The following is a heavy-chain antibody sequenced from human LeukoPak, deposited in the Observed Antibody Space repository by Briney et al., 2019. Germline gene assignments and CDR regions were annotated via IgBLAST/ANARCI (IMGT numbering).Heavy chain of an antibody. J-gene: IGHJ4*02. CDR1: GYTFTRYG. D-gene: IGHD3-16*02. CDR3: ARSQYDYIWGNYRNPDY. Sequence: ASVKVSCKASGYTFTRYGITWVRQAPGQGLEWMGWISAYNGNTNSAQKVQGRVTMTTDTSTSTAYMELRSLRSDDTAVYYCARSQYDYIWGNYRNPDYWGQGTLVTVSS. V-gene: IGHV1-18*01. CDR2: ISAYNGNT.